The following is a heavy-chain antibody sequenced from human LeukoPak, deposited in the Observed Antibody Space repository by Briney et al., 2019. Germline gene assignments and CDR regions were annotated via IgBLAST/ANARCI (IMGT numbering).Heavy chain of an antibody. D-gene: IGHD3-10*01. CDR2: IYYSGST. V-gene: IGHV4-39*01. J-gene: IGHJ4*02. CDR1: GGSISSSSYY. Sequence: PSETLSLTCTVSGGSISSSSYYWGWIRQPPGKGLEWIGSIYYSGSTYYNPSLKSRVTISVDTSKNQFSLKLSSVTAADTAVYYCARHQRRLRDYYGSGSYGGLDYWGQGTLVTVSS. CDR3: ARHQRRLRDYYGSGSYGGLDY.